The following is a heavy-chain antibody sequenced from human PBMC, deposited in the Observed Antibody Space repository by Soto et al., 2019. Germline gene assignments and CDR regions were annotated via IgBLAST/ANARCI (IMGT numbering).Heavy chain of an antibody. J-gene: IGHJ2*01. D-gene: IGHD6-13*01. CDR3: AKIAAGGPSYWYFDL. V-gene: IGHV3-30*18. CDR2: TSYDGSNK. Sequence: QEQLVESGGGVVQPGRSLRLSCAASGFTFSYYAMYWVRQAPGKGLEWVAVTSYDGSNKYYVDSVKGRFTISRDNSKNPLYLKMSSLRVEDTAMYFCAKIAAGGPSYWYFDLWGRGTLVTVSS. CDR1: GFTFSYYA.